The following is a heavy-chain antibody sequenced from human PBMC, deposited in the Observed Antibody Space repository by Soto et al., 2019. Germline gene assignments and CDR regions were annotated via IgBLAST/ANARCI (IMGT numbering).Heavy chain of an antibody. D-gene: IGHD3-3*01. Sequence: QVQLVQSGAEVKKPGSSVKISCMASGDTFRSYAIGWVRQAPGQGLEWMGGLIPIFGTPTYAPSFQGRLTLTADAPANTAYMELSSLRSVDTALYFCARGLITSSGVDVPCYFDFWGQGTLVAVSS. J-gene: IGHJ4*02. CDR3: ARGLITSSGVDVPCYFDF. V-gene: IGHV1-69*01. CDR1: GDTFRSYA. CDR2: LIPIFGTP.